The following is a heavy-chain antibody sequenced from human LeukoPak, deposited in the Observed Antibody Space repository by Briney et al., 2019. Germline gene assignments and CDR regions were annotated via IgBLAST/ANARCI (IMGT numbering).Heavy chain of an antibody. Sequence: SETLSLTCTVSGGSISSGDYYWSWIRQPPGKGPEWIGYIYYSGSTYYNPSLKSRVTISIDTSKNQFSLKLSSVTAADTAVYYCARVFMGIDYWGQGTLVTVSS. CDR2: IYYSGST. CDR1: GGSISSGDYY. J-gene: IGHJ4*02. CDR3: ARVFMGIDY. V-gene: IGHV4-30-4*08. D-gene: IGHD7-27*01.